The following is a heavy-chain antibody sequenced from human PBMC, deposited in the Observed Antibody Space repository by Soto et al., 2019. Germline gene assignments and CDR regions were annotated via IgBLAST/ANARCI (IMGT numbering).Heavy chain of an antibody. V-gene: IGHV1-69*13. CDR2: IIPIFGTA. J-gene: IGHJ4*02. Sequence: SVKVSCKASGGTFSSYAISWLRQAPGQGLEWMGGIIPIFGTANYAQKFQGRVTITADESTSTAYMELSSLRSEDTAVYYCARVHGSGSYFDYWGQGTLVTVSS. CDR1: GGTFSSYA. D-gene: IGHD3-10*01. CDR3: ARVHGSGSYFDY.